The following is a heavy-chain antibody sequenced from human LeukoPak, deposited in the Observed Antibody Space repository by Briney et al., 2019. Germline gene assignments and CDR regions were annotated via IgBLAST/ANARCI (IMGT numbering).Heavy chain of an antibody. CDR2: IRYDGSNK. CDR1: GFTFSSYG. V-gene: IGHV3-30*02. Sequence: SGGSLRLSCAASGFTFSSYGMHWVRQAPGKGLEWVAFIRYDGSNKYYADSVKGRFTISRDNAKNTLYLKMNSLRAEDTAVYYCAKDGPKFSYGTGGGSYWGQGTLVTVSS. D-gene: IGHD5-18*01. J-gene: IGHJ4*02. CDR3: AKDGPKFSYGTGGGSY.